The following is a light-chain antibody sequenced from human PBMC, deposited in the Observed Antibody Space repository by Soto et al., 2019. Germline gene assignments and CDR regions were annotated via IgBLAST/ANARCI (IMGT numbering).Light chain of an antibody. CDR3: SSYAGSNRV. Sequence: QSALTQPASVSGSPGQSITISCTGTSSDVGGYNFVSWYQHHPGTAPKLMIYEVSKRPSGVPDRFSGSKSGNTASLTVSGLQAEDEADYYCSSYAGSNRVFGGGTKLTVL. CDR2: EVS. CDR1: SSDVGGYNF. J-gene: IGLJ2*01. V-gene: IGLV2-8*01.